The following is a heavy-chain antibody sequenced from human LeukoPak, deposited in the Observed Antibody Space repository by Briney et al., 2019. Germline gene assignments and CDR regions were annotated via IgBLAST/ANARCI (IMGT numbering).Heavy chain of an antibody. CDR1: GYTLTELS. D-gene: IGHD5-12*01. Sequence: ASVKVSCKVSGYTLTELSMHWVRQAPGKGLEWMGGFDPEDGETIYAQKFQGRVTITEDTSTDTAYMELSSLRSEDTAVYYCATDLRPYESGWFDPWGQGTLVTVSS. J-gene: IGHJ5*02. CDR2: FDPEDGET. CDR3: ATDLRPYESGWFDP. V-gene: IGHV1-24*01.